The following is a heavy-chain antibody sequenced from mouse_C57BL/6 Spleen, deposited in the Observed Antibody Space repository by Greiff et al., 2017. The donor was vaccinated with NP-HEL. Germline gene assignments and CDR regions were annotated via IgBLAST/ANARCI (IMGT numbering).Heavy chain of an antibody. Sequence: EVKLVESGPELVKPGASVKISCKASGYSFTDYNMNWVKQSNGKSLEWIGVINPNYGTTSYNQKFKGKATLTVDQSSSTAYMQLNSLTSEDSAVYYCARSDTTVVATSYFDYWGQGTTLTVSS. CDR3: ARSDTTVVATSYFDY. D-gene: IGHD1-1*01. CDR2: INPNYGTT. V-gene: IGHV1-39*01. J-gene: IGHJ2*01. CDR1: GYSFTDYN.